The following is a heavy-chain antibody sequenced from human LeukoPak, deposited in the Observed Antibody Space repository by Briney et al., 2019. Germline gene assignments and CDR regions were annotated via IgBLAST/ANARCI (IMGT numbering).Heavy chain of an antibody. CDR3: VRDAHQQWQVLGVFSYGMDV. V-gene: IGHV3-74*01. D-gene: IGHD6-19*01. Sequence: GGSLRLSCAASGFTFSRYWMHWVRQAPGKGLLWVSRINSDGSSTYYADSVKGRFTTSRDNAKNALHLQMNSLTAEDTAVYYCVRDAHQQWQVLGVFSYGMDVWGQGTTVTVSS. J-gene: IGHJ6*02. CDR1: GFTFSRYW. CDR2: INSDGSST.